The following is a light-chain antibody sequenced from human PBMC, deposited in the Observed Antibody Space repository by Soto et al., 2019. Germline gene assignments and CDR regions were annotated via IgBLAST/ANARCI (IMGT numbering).Light chain of an antibody. Sequence: DIQVTQSPSSLSASIGDRVTITCRASQGIKNDLAWYQQKPGKAPKRLIYAVSSLQSGVPSRFSGSGSETDFTLTISSLQPEDFATYYCLQHHSYPQTLGQGTKVDIK. CDR1: QGIKND. CDR3: LQHHSYPQT. V-gene: IGKV1-17*01. CDR2: AVS. J-gene: IGKJ1*01.